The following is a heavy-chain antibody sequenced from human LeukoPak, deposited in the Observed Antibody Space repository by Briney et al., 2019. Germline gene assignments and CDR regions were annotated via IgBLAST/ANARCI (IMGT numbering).Heavy chain of an antibody. D-gene: IGHD3-9*01. J-gene: IGHJ4*02. V-gene: IGHV5-51*01. Sequence: HGESLKISCKGSGYSFTNYWIGWVRQMPGKGLEWMGIIYPGNSDSRYRPSFQGQVTISADKSISTAYLQWSSLKASDTALYYCARHYTNYDILTGYDYWGQGTLVTVSS. CDR2: IYPGNSDS. CDR1: GYSFTNYW. CDR3: ARHYTNYDILTGYDY.